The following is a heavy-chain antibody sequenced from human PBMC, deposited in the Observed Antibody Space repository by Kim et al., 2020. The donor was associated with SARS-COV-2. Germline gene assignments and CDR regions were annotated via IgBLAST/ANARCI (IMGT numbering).Heavy chain of an antibody. D-gene: IGHD3-22*01. Sequence: ASVKVSCKASGYTFTSYDINWVRQATGQGLEWMGWMNPNSGNTGYAQKFQGRVTMTRNTSISTAYMELSSLRSEDTAVYYCARAAAIDSGYYEYFDLWGRGTLVTVSS. CDR1: GYTFTSYD. CDR2: MNPNSGNT. CDR3: ARAAAIDSGYYEYFDL. V-gene: IGHV1-8*01. J-gene: IGHJ2*01.